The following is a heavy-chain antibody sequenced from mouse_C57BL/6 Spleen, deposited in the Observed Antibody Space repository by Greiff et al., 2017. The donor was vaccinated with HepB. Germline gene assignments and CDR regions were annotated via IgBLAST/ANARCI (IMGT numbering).Heavy chain of an antibody. CDR3: ARMIYSNYDAMDY. V-gene: IGHV1-7*01. J-gene: IGHJ4*01. CDR2: INPSSGYT. CDR1: GYTFTSYW. D-gene: IGHD2-5*01. Sequence: QVQLQQSGAELAKPGASVKLSCKASGYTFTSYWVHWVKQRPGQGLEWIGYINPSSGYTKYNQKFKDKATLTADKSSSTAYMQLSSLTYEDSAVYYCARMIYSNYDAMDYWGQGTSVTVSS.